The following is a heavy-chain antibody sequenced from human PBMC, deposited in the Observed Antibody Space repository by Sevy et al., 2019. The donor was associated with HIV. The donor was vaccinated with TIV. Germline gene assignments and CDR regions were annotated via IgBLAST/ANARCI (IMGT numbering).Heavy chain of an antibody. CDR3: AKTINSGGGVVPAANYYYYGLDV. D-gene: IGHD2-2*01. J-gene: IGHJ6*02. CDR1: GFTFSGYA. V-gene: IGHV3-23*01. Sequence: GGFLRLSCAASGFTFSGYAMNWVRQAPGKGLEWVSAINGKGRSTHYADSVEGRFTISRDNSKNTLYLEMNSLRAEDTAVYYCAKTINSGGGVVPAANYYYYGLDVWGQGTTVTVSS. CDR2: INGKGRST.